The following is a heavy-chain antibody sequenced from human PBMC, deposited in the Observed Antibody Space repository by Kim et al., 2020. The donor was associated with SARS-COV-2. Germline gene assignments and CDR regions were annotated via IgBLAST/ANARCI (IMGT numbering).Heavy chain of an antibody. CDR3: ARDPPGPDYSFDL. V-gene: IGHV4-59*11. J-gene: IGHJ3*01. Sequence: SETLSITCIVSGGSISNHYWSWIRQTPGKGLEWIGYIDYSGGTNSNPSLKSRVTISLDTSKNQFSLKLSSVTAADTAVYYCARDPPGPDYSFDLWGQGTMVTVSS. CDR1: GGSISNHY. CDR2: IDYSGGT. D-gene: IGHD5-12*01.